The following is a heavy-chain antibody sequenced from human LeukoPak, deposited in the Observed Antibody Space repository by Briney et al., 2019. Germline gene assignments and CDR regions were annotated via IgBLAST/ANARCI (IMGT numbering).Heavy chain of an antibody. Sequence: GGSLRLSCAASGFTFSSYGMSWVRQAPGKGLEWVSAISGSGGSTYYADSVKGRFTISRDNSKNTLYLQMNSLRAEDTAVYYCAKGPMVRGAISYWGQGTLVTVSS. D-gene: IGHD3-10*01. CDR1: GFTFSSYG. J-gene: IGHJ4*02. CDR2: ISGSGGST. CDR3: AKGPMVRGAISY. V-gene: IGHV3-23*01.